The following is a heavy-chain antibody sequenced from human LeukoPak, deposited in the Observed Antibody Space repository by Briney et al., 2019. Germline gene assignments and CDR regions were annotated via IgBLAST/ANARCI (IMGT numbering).Heavy chain of an antibody. CDR2: IYYSGST. V-gene: IGHV4-31*03. D-gene: IGHD1-26*01. Sequence: SENLSLTCTVSGSSISSGGYYWSWIRQHPGKGLEWIGYIYYSGSTYYNPSLKSRVTISIDTSKNQFSLKLSSVTAADTAVYYCARERSDFPGPWGQGTLVTVSS. CDR3: ARERSDFPGP. CDR1: GSSISSGGYY. J-gene: IGHJ4*01.